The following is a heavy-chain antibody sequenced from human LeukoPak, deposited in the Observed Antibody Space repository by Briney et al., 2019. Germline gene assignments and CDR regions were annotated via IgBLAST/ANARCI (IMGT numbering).Heavy chain of an antibody. V-gene: IGHV1-3*01. CDR3: ARGPPIAVAGTIDY. J-gene: IGHJ4*02. D-gene: IGHD6-19*01. Sequence: ASVTVSRKASGYTFTSYAMHWVRQAPGQRLEWMGWINAGNGNTKYSQKFQGRVTITRDTSASTAYMELSSLRSEDTAVYYCARGPPIAVAGTIDYWGQGTLVTVSS. CDR1: GYTFTSYA. CDR2: INAGNGNT.